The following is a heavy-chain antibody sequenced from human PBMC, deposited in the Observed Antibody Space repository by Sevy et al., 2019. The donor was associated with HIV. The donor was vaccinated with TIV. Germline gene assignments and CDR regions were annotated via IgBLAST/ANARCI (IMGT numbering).Heavy chain of an antibody. Sequence: GGSLRLSCVASGFTFSAYGMHWVRQAPGKGLEWAAFLWHDGSNEYYSDSVKGRFTISRDNSKSTLYLQMNSLRVEDTAIYYCATMTQYFHAFDGWGQGTTVTVSS. CDR1: GFTFSAYG. V-gene: IGHV3-30*02. CDR2: LWHDGSNE. D-gene: IGHD3-22*01. CDR3: ATMTQYFHAFDG. J-gene: IGHJ6*02.